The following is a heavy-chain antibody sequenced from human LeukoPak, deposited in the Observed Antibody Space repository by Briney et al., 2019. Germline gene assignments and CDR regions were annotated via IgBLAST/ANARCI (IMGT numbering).Heavy chain of an antibody. D-gene: IGHD3-3*01. V-gene: IGHV4-61*01. J-gene: IGHJ6*02. CDR3: ARELLRLGLYGMDV. CDR1: GGSVSSGSYY. CDR2: IYYSGTT. Sequence: PSETLSLTCTVSGGSVSSGSYYWSWLRQPPGKGLEGIVYIYYSGTTNYNPSLESRVTISVDTSKNQFSLKLSSVTAADPAVYYCARELLRLGLYGMDVWGQGTTVTVSS.